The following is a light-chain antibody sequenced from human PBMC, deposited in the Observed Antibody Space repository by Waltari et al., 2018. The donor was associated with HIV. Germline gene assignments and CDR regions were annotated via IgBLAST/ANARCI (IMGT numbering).Light chain of an antibody. Sequence: QSALTKPRPVSGSPGHSVAISCTGTSRAVGGFTYVSWYQQHPANATKLMIYDVTKRPSGVPDRFAGSKSVNTASLTISGLEAEDEADYYCCSYAGSYTLVFGGGTKLTVL. CDR1: SRAVGGFTY. V-gene: IGLV2-11*01. CDR3: CSYAGSYTLV. J-gene: IGLJ3*02. CDR2: DVT.